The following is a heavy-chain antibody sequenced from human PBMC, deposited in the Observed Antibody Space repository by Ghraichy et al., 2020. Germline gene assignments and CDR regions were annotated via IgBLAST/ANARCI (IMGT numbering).Heavy chain of an antibody. CDR1: GGSVSSGSYY. Sequence: SETLSLTCTVSGGSVSSGSYYWSWIRQPPGKGLEWIGYIYYTGSTNYNPSLKSRVTISVDTSKNQFSLKLNSVTAADTAVYYCASQVLGRGARCFDYWGQGTLVTVSP. CDR3: ASQVLGRGARCFDY. V-gene: IGHV4-61*01. D-gene: IGHD1-14*01. CDR2: IYYTGST. J-gene: IGHJ4*02.